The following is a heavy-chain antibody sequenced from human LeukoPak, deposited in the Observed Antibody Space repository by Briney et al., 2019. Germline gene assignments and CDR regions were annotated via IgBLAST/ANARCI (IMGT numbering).Heavy chain of an antibody. V-gene: IGHV3-15*01. J-gene: IGHJ4*02. CDR2: IKSKTDGGTT. CDR1: GFTFSNTR. CDR3: MTSATVVTGY. D-gene: IGHD4-23*01. Sequence: GGSLRLSCTASGFTFSNTRMTWVRQGPGQGLEWVGRIKSKTDGGTTDYAAPVKGRFTISRDDSENTLYLQMSSLKPEDTAVYYCMTSATVVTGYWGQGTLVTVSS.